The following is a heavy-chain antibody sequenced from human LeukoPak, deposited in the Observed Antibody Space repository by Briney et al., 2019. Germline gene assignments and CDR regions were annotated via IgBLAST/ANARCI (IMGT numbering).Heavy chain of an antibody. CDR3: ARIAAHPDYFDY. D-gene: IGHD6-6*01. Sequence: ASVKVSCKASGYTFTGYYMHWVRQAPGQGLEWMGWINPNSGGTNYAQKFQGWVTMTRDTSISTAYMELSRLRYDDTAVYYCARIAAHPDYFDYWGQGTLVTVSS. V-gene: IGHV1-2*04. CDR1: GYTFTGYY. J-gene: IGHJ4*02. CDR2: INPNSGGT.